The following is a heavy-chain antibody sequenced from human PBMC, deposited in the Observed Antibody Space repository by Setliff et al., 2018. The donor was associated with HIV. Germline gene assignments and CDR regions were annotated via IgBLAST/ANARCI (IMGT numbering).Heavy chain of an antibody. CDR3: ARTMLRGVLALDS. V-gene: IGHV4-31*03. CDR2: IYYSGTT. D-gene: IGHD3-10*01. Sequence: SETLSLTCTVSGGSISTGGFYWTWIRHLPGKGLEWLGYIYYSGTTYYNPSLKSRLSFSLDTSKMQFSLKLGSVTAADTAVYYCARTMLRGVLALDSWGQGTVVTVSS. CDR1: GGSISTGGFY. J-gene: IGHJ4*02.